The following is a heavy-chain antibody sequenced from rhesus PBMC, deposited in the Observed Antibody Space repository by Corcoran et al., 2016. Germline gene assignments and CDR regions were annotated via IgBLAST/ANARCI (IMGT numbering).Heavy chain of an antibody. J-gene: IGHJ4*01. D-gene: IGHD3-40*01. CDR1: GSSISSNY. CDR3: TRDFDYDFDY. CDR2: IYGSDGST. Sequence: QVQLQESGPGLVKPSETLSLTFAVSGSSISSNYWSGIRQPPGKGLEGIGYIYGSDGSTYYNPSLKSRVTISTDTSKNHFSLKLTSVTAADTAVYYCTRDFDYDFDYWGQGVLVTVSS. V-gene: IGHV4-160*01.